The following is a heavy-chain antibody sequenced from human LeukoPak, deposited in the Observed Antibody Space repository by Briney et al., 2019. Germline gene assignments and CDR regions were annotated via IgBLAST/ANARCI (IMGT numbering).Heavy chain of an antibody. CDR1: GGSISNYY. J-gene: IGHJ4*02. D-gene: IGHD6-19*01. Sequence: SETLSPTCTVSGGSISNYYWSWIRQPPGKGLEWIGYIYYSGSTNYNPSLKSRVTISVDRSKNQFSLKLSSVTAADTAVYYCARDRSGWYGNYFDYWGQGTLVTVSS. V-gene: IGHV4-59*01. CDR3: ARDRSGWYGNYFDY. CDR2: IYYSGST.